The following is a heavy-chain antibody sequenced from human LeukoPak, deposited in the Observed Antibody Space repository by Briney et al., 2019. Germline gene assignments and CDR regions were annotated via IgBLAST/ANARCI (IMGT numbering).Heavy chain of an antibody. CDR3: AKALVTMIVVNAAFDI. CDR1: EFTFSNYA. J-gene: IGHJ3*02. Sequence: GGSLRLSCTASEFTFSNYAMSWVRQAPGKGLEWVSGISGSGDTTNLADSVKGRVTISRDNSRNTLYLQMSRLRAEDTAVYYCAKALVTMIVVNAAFDIWGQGTRVTVSS. CDR2: ISGSGDTT. V-gene: IGHV3-23*01. D-gene: IGHD3-22*01.